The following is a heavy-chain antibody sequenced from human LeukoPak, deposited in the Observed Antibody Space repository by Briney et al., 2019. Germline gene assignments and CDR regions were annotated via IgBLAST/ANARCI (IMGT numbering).Heavy chain of an antibody. CDR3: AREWSSGWAEFDY. Sequence: PSETLCLTCTVSGGSISSYYWSWIRQPPGKGLEWIGDIYDSGSTNYNPSLKSRVTISVDTSKNQFSLKLSSVTAADTAVYYCAREWSSGWAEFDYWGEGSLVTVSS. D-gene: IGHD6-25*01. CDR1: GGSISSYY. V-gene: IGHV4-59*01. CDR2: IYDSGST. J-gene: IGHJ4*02.